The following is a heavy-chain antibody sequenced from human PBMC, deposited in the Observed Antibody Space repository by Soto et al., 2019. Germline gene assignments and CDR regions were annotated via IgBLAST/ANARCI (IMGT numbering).Heavy chain of an antibody. CDR3: ASRVDGDRDALGY. V-gene: IGHV4-39*01. J-gene: IGHJ4*02. Sequence: QLHLQESGPGLVKPSETLSLTCTVSGGSISSSSYYWGWIRQPPGKGLEWIGSIYYSGTTYYNPSLKSPVTIPADTSKNEASLRLSPVTAADTAVDYCASRVDGDRDALGYWGQGTLVTVSS. CDR1: GGSISSSSYY. D-gene: IGHD4-17*01. CDR2: IYYSGTT.